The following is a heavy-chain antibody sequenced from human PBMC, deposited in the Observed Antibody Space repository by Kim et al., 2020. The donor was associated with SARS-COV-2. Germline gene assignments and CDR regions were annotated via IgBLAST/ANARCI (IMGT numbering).Heavy chain of an antibody. CDR2: ISHSGST. CDR1: GGSFTGYY. V-gene: IGHV4-34*01. J-gene: IGHJ6*03. CDR3: ARGRGSGSAPETYYYHYM. Sequence: SETLSLICAVYGGSFTGYYWSWIRQPPGKGLEWIGEISHSGSTHYNPSLKSRVTISVDTSKNQFSLKLSSVTAADTAVYFCARGRGSGSAPETYYYHYM. D-gene: IGHD3-22*01.